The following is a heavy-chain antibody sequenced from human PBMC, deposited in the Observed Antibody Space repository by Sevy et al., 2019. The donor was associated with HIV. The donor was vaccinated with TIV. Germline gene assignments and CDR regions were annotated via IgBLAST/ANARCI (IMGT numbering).Heavy chain of an antibody. CDR1: GFTFDDYG. J-gene: IGHJ6*03. D-gene: IGHD3-9*01. V-gene: IGHV3-20*04. CDR2: INWNGGST. CDR3: AREGRVLTSIYYYYYYMDV. Sequence: GGCLRLSCAASGFTFDDYGMSWVRQAPGKGLEWVSGINWNGGSTGYADSVKGRFTISRDNAKNSLYLQMNSLRAEDTALYYCAREGRVLTSIYYYYYYMDVWGKGTTVTVSS.